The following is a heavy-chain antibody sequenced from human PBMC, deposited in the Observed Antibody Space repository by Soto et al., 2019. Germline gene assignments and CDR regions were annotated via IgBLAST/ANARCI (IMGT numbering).Heavy chain of an antibody. CDR1: GFTFSNYA. J-gene: IGHJ6*03. CDR2: ISGLGGSR. D-gene: IGHD3-10*01. CDR3: AKEQGSGRYYYYMDV. V-gene: IGHV3-23*01. Sequence: GGSLRLSCAASGFTFSNYAMRWVRQAPGKGLEWVSVISGLGGSRYYADSVKGRFTISRDNSKNTLYLQMNSLRAEDTAIYYCAKEQGSGRYYYYMDVWGKGTTVTVSS.